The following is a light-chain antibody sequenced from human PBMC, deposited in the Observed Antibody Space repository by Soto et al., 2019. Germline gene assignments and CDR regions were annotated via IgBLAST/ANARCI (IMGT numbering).Light chain of an antibody. V-gene: IGKV3-15*01. CDR2: GAS. CDR3: QQYNTWPRT. Sequence: EIVLTQSPATLSVSPGDRATLSCRASESVSSNVAWYQQKPGQTPRLLIYGASTRATGVPPRFNAAGSGAVFTLTISSLQSEDFAIYYCQQYNTWPRTFGQGTKVDIK. CDR1: ESVSSN. J-gene: IGKJ1*01.